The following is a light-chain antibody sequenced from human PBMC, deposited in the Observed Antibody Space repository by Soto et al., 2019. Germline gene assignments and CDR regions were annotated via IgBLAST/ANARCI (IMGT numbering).Light chain of an antibody. CDR1: EDVDIY. V-gene: IGKV3-11*01. CDR3: QQRFSGPPWT. CDR2: DTS. Sequence: EVVLTQSPATLSLSPWGRATLSCRASEDVDIYLAWYHQRPGQAPRLLIYDTSKRATGIPARLTGNGSGTDFTLTISSLEDEDFAVYYCQQRFSGPPWTFGQGTKVEIK. J-gene: IGKJ1*01.